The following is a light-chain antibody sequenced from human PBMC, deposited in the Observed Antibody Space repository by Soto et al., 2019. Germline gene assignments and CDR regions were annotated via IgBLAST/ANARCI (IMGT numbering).Light chain of an antibody. CDR1: QSVSSSF. CDR3: QQYGSSPWM. J-gene: IGKJ1*01. Sequence: EIVLTQSPGTLSLSPGERATLSCRASQSVSSSFLARYQQKPGQAPRLLIYGASSRATGIPDRFSGSVSGIDLTLTMSRLESEDFAVYYCQQYGSSPWMFGQGTKVEIK. V-gene: IGKV3-20*01. CDR2: GAS.